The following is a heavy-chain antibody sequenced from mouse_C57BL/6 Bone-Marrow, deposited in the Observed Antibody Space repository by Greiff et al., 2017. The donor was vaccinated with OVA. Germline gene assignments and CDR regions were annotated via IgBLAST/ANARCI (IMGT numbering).Heavy chain of an antibody. CDR2: ISYDGSN. D-gene: IGHD1-1*01. J-gene: IGHJ1*03. V-gene: IGHV3-6*01. Sequence: VQLQQSGPGLVKPSQSLSLTCSVTGYSITSGYYWNWIRQFPGNKLEWMGYISYDGSNNYNPSLKNRISITRDTSKNQFFLKLNSVTTEDTATYYCARGTTVVARYFDVWGTGTTVTVSS. CDR3: ARGTTVVARYFDV. CDR1: GYSITSGYY.